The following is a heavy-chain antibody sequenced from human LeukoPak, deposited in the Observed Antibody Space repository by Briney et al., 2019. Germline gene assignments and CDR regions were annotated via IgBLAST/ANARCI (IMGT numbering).Heavy chain of an antibody. Sequence: VASVKVSCTASGGTFSSYAISWVRQAPGQGLEWMGGIIPIFGTANYAQKFQGRVTITADESTSTAYMELSSLRSEDTAVYYCARTPPKGDIDYWGQGTLVTVSS. J-gene: IGHJ4*02. D-gene: IGHD2-21*02. CDR2: IIPIFGTA. CDR1: GGTFSSYA. CDR3: ARTPPKGDIDY. V-gene: IGHV1-69*13.